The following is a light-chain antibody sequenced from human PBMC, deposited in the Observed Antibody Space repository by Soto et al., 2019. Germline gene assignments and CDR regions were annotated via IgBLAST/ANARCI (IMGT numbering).Light chain of an antibody. V-gene: IGLV2-14*01. CDR2: EVS. CDR1: SSDVGGYNF. CDR3: SSYTSSTTLV. Sequence: QSALTQPASVSGSPGQSITISCAGTSSDVGGYNFVSWYQQYPGKAPKLMIFEVSNRPSGVSNRFSASKSGNTASLTISGLQAEDEAHYYCSSYTSSTTLVFGGGTKLTVL. J-gene: IGLJ2*01.